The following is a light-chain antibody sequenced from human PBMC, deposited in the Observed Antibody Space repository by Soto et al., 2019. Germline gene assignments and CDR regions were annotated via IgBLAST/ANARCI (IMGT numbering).Light chain of an antibody. CDR1: KSVFRNY. V-gene: IGKV3-20*01. Sequence: EIVLTQSPGTLSLSPGERATLSCRASKSVFRNYLAWYQQKPGQAPRLLIYGASTRAAGISDRFSGSGSGTDFTLTVNRLEPAEFAVYYCQQYGSSPSTFGGGTKVEIK. CDR2: GAS. J-gene: IGKJ4*01. CDR3: QQYGSSPST.